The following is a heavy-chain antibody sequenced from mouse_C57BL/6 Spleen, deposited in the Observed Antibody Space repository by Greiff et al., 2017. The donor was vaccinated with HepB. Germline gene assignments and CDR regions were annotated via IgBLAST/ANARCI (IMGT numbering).Heavy chain of an antibody. CDR1: GFSFNTYA. CDR2: IRSKSNNYAT. CDR3: VRHVYYDYDWYFDV. D-gene: IGHD2-4*01. J-gene: IGHJ1*03. V-gene: IGHV10-1*01. Sequence: EVQLVESGGGLVQPKGSLKLSCAASGFSFNTYAINWVRQAPGKGLEWVARIRSKSNNYATYYADSVKDRFTISRDDSESMLYLQMNNLKTEDTAMYYCVRHVYYDYDWYFDVWGTGTTVTVAS.